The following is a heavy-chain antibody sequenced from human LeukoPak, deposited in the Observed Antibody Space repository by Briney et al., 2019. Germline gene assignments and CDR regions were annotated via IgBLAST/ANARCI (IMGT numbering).Heavy chain of an antibody. CDR1: GYSFDKYW. J-gene: IGHJ4*02. V-gene: IGHV5-51*01. Sequence: GESLKISCKGSGYSFDKYWIGWVRQMPEKGLEWMGIIYPGDSDTRYSPSFQGQVTISADKSITTAYLKWSSLKASDTAMYYCASLHCGGDCFDYWGQGTLVTVSS. CDR2: IYPGDSDT. CDR3: ASLHCGGDCFDY. D-gene: IGHD2-21*01.